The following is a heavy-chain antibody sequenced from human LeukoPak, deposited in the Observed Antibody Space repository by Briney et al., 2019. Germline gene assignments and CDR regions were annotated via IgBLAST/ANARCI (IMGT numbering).Heavy chain of an antibody. CDR3: ARGENQLPSGSFDP. J-gene: IGHJ5*02. D-gene: IGHD2-2*01. CDR1: GYSISSGYY. V-gene: IGHV4-38-2*02. CDR2: IYHGGST. Sequence: SETLSLTCTVSGYSISSGYYWGWIRQPPGKGLEWIGSIYHGGSTYYNPSLKSRVTISVDTSTNQFSLKLSSVTAADTAVYYCARGENQLPSGSFDPWGQGTLVAVSS.